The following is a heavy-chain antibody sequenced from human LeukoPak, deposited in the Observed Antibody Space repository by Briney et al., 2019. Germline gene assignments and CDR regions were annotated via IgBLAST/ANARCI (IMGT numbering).Heavy chain of an antibody. Sequence: GGSLRLSCAASGFTFSSYGMHWVRQAPGKGLEWVAVISYDGSNKYYADSVKGRFTISRDNSKNTLYLQMNSLRAEDTAVYYCAEDRGYYYDSSVSFDYWGQGTLVTVSS. CDR3: AEDRGYYYDSSVSFDY. CDR2: ISYDGSNK. V-gene: IGHV3-30*18. D-gene: IGHD3-22*01. CDR1: GFTFSSYG. J-gene: IGHJ4*02.